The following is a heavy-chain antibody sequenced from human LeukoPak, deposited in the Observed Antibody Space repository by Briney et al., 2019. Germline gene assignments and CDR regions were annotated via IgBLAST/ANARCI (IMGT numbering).Heavy chain of an antibody. CDR1: GFTFSSYN. V-gene: IGHV3-48*04. D-gene: IGHD3/OR15-3a*01. Sequence: GGSLRLSCAASGFTFSSYNMNWVRQAPGKGLEWLSLISSSSSVTHYADSVRGRFTISRDNAKNSLYLQMNSLRAEDTAVYYCARDPDSWTGYLDYWGQGNLVTVSS. J-gene: IGHJ4*02. CDR2: ISSSSSVT. CDR3: ARDPDSWTGYLDY.